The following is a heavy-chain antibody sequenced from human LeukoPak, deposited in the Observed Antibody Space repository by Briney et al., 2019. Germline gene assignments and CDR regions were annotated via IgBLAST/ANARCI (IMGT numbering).Heavy chain of an antibody. J-gene: IGHJ4*02. CDR3: ARGKTPRYSGYDYFIY. CDR1: GGSFSGYY. Sequence: SETLSLTCSVYGGSFSGYYWSWIRQPPGKGLEWIGEINHSGSTNYNPSLKSRVTISVDTSKNQFSLKLSSVTAADTAVYYCARGKTPRYSGYDYFIYWGQGTLVTVSS. V-gene: IGHV4-34*01. D-gene: IGHD5-12*01. CDR2: INHSGST.